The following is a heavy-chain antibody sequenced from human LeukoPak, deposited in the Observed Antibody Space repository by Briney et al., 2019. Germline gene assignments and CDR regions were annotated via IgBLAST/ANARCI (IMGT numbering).Heavy chain of an antibody. CDR2: ISTDGNTI. Sequence: GGSLRLSCAASGFTFSSYSMNWVRQAPGKGLEWLSYISTDGNTIYDADSVKGRFTFSRDNAKNSLYLQMDSLRAEDTAVYYCARRSHNSYGCFDYWGQGTLVTVSS. V-gene: IGHV3-48*04. CDR1: GFTFSSYS. D-gene: IGHD5-18*01. CDR3: ARRSHNSYGCFDY. J-gene: IGHJ4*02.